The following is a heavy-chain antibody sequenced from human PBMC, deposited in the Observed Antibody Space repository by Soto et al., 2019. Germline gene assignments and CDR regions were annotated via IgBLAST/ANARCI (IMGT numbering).Heavy chain of an antibody. CDR2: IHHSGTA. V-gene: IGHV4-4*02. D-gene: IGHD6-13*01. CDR3: ARIPAAGYVDD. CDR1: GGNLISNNW. Sequence: PSETLSLTSTFPGGNLISNNWWSWVRQPPGKGLDWIGEIHHSGTANYTPSLKSRVSISVDISKNQLSLEVSSLTAAGTAVYYCARIPAAGYVDDWGQGTLVTVSS. J-gene: IGHJ4*02.